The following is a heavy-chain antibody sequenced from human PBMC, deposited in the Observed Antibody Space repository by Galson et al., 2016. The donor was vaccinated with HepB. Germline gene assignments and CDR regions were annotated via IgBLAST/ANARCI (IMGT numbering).Heavy chain of an antibody. J-gene: IGHJ4*02. V-gene: IGHV3-33*01. Sequence: SLRLSCAASGFTFSSYAMHWVRQAPGRGLEWVAVIWYDGSNPYYADSVQGRFTISRDNSKDTLNLQMNSLRAEDTAVYYCAREQKPRGVDYWGQGTLVTVSS. CDR3: AREQKPRGVDY. CDR2: IWYDGSNP. CDR1: GFTFSSYA.